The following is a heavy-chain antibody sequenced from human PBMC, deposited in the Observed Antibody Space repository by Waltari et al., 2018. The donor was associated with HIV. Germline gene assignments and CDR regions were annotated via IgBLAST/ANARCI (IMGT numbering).Heavy chain of an antibody. CDR1: GGSISSYY. CDR2: IYTSGSP. D-gene: IGHD6-19*01. J-gene: IGHJ6*02. V-gene: IGHV4-4*07. Sequence: QVQLQESGPGLVKPSETLSLTCTVSGGSISSYYWSWIRQPAGKGLEWIGRIYTSGSPNYNPSLNSRFTRSVDTSKSQFSLKLSSVTTADTAVYYCARSIAVAGSRIYYYYYYGMDVWGQGTTVTVSS. CDR3: ARSIAVAGSRIYYYYYYGMDV.